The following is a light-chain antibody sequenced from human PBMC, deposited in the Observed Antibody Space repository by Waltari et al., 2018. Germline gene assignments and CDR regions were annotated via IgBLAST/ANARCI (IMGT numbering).Light chain of an antibody. CDR2: DAS. Sequence: EIVLTQSPATLSLSPGERATLSCRATQSVSSYLAWYQQRPGQAPRLLIYDASIRATGSPARFTCSGSETDFTLTISSLEPEDFAVYYCQQRSKWPLTFGGGTKVEIK. CDR1: QSVSSY. J-gene: IGKJ4*01. CDR3: QQRSKWPLT. V-gene: IGKV3-11*01.